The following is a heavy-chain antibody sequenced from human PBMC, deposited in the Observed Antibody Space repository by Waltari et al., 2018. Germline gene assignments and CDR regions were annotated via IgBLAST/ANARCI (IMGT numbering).Heavy chain of an antibody. V-gene: IGHV3-7*01. J-gene: IGHJ4*02. D-gene: IGHD2-2*01. CDR1: GFTFSSYW. Sequence: EVQLVESGGGLVQPGGSLRLSCAASGFTFSSYWMSWVRQAPGKGLEWGANIKQDGSEKYYVDSVKGRFTISRDNAKNSLYLQMNSLRAEDTAVYYCARRALTRVPAAAPFDYWGQGTLVTVSS. CDR2: IKQDGSEK. CDR3: ARRALTRVPAAAPFDY.